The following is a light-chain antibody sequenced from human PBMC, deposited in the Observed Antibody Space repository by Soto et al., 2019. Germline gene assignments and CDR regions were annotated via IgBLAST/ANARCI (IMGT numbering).Light chain of an antibody. CDR3: QQYNSWPLT. J-gene: IGKJ4*01. CDR2: AAS. Sequence: DIPMTQSPSSVSASVGDRFTVTCRASQGISSWLAWYQQKPGKAPNLLIYAASSLHSGVPSRFSGSGSGTDFTLTISSLQPEDFAVYYCQQYNSWPLTFGGGTKVDIK. CDR1: QGISSW. V-gene: IGKV1-12*01.